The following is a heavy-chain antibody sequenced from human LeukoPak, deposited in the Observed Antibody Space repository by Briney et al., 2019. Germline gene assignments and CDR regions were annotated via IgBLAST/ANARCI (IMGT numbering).Heavy chain of an antibody. Sequence: GGSLRLSCADSGITFSTYGIHWVRQVPGKGLEWVAVISHDGSNYYYADSVKGRFTISRDNSQNTLYLQMNSLRTEDTAVYYCAKATGSSWYYFDDWGLGTLVTVSS. CDR1: GITFSTYG. CDR2: ISHDGSNY. J-gene: IGHJ4*02. V-gene: IGHV3-30*18. D-gene: IGHD6-13*01. CDR3: AKATGSSWYYFDD.